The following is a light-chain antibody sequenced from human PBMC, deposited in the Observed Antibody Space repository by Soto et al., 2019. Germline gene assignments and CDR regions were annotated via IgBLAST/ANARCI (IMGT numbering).Light chain of an antibody. CDR1: NIGSET. Sequence: SSELTQPPSVSVAPGETARITCGGNNIGSETVHWYQQKPGQAPVLVIFYDWDRPSGIPERFSGSNSGNTATLTISRVEAGDEADYYCQVWDSSSDHVVFGGGTKLTVL. CDR3: QVWDSSSDHVV. J-gene: IGLJ2*01. CDR2: YDW. V-gene: IGLV3-21*04.